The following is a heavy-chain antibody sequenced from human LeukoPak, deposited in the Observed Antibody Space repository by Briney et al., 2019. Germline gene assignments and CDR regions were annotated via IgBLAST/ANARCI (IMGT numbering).Heavy chain of an antibody. CDR2: ISWNSGSI. J-gene: IGHJ4*02. CDR1: GFTFDDYA. D-gene: IGHD6-19*01. Sequence: PGRPLRLSCAASGFTFDDYAMHWVRQAPGKGLEWVSGISWNSGSIGYADSVKGRFTISRDNAKNSLYLQMNSLRAEDTAVYYCARVMASSGSFDYWGQGTLVTVSS. CDR3: ARVMASSGSFDY. V-gene: IGHV3-9*01.